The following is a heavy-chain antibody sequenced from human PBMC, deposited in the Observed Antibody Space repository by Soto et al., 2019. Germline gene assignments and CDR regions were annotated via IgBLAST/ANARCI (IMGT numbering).Heavy chain of an antibody. V-gene: IGHV3-66*01. D-gene: IGHD3-3*01. CDR3: ARDRYYDFWSGHNRDYYYYYMDV. Sequence: GGSLRLSCAASGFTVSSNYMSWVRQAPGKGLEWVSVIYSGGSTYYADSVKGRFTISRDNSKNTLYLQMNSLRAEDTAVYYCARDRYYDFWSGHNRDYYYYYMDVWGKGTTVTVSS. CDR1: GFTVSSNY. J-gene: IGHJ6*03. CDR2: IYSGGST.